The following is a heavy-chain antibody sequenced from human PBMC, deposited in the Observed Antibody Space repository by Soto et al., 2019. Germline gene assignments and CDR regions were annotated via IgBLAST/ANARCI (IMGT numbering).Heavy chain of an antibody. V-gene: IGHV3-30*18. Sequence: GGSLRLSCAASGFWFSNYAMQWVRQTPGKGLEWVAVISYDGHNKDYEDSVRGRFTISRDNSKNTLYLLMDSLRDEDTAVYYCAKDAAVVPDYNYYYYMDVWGKGTTVTVSS. CDR1: GFWFSNYA. CDR2: ISYDGHNK. CDR3: AKDAAVVPDYNYYYYMDV. D-gene: IGHD5-18*01. J-gene: IGHJ6*03.